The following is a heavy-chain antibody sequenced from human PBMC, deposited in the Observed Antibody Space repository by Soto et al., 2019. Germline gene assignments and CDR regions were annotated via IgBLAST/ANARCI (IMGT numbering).Heavy chain of an antibody. CDR3: AKDPHYYGSGSGVY. Sequence: VGSLRLSCAASGFTFSGYGMHWVRQAPGKGLEWVAVISYDGSNKYYADSVKGRFTISRDNSKNTLYLQMNSLRAEDTAVYYCAKDPHYYGSGSGVYWGQGTLVTVSS. D-gene: IGHD3-10*01. J-gene: IGHJ4*02. CDR1: GFTFSGYG. CDR2: ISYDGSNK. V-gene: IGHV3-30*18.